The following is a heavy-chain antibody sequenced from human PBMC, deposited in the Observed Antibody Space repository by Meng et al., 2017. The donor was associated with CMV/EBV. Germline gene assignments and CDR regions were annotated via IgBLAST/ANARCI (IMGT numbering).Heavy chain of an antibody. CDR1: GFTFSSYG. J-gene: IGHJ6*02. CDR3: AKRGGYCGSTSCQYYYGMDV. V-gene: IGHV3-30*02. D-gene: IGHD2-2*01. Sequence: GGSLRLSCAASGFTFSSYGMHWVRQAPGKGLEWVAFIRYDGSNKYYADSVKGRFTTSRDNSKNTLYLQMNSLRAEDTAVYYCAKRGGYCGSTSCQYYYGMDVWGQGTTVTVSS. CDR2: IRYDGSNK.